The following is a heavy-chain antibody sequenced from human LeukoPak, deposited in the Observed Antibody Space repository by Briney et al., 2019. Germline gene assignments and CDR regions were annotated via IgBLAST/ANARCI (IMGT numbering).Heavy chain of an antibody. CDR2: ISGSGGST. Sequence: PGGSLRLSCAASGFTFSSYAMSWVPQAPGKGLEWVSAISGSGGSTYYADSVKGRFTISRDNSKNTLYLQMNSLRAEDTAVYYCARRGPNWGFFDYWGRGTLVTVSS. J-gene: IGHJ4*02. CDR3: ARRGPNWGFFDY. CDR1: GFTFSSYA. V-gene: IGHV3-23*01. D-gene: IGHD7-27*01.